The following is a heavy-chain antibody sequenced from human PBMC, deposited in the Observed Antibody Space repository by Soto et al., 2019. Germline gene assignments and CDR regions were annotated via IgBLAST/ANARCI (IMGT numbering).Heavy chain of an antibody. Sequence: PGGSLRLSCAASGFTFDNCGMHWVRQAPGKGLEWVSGISWDSGTIGYADSVKGRFIISRDDAKNSLYLQMNSLRGEDTALYYCVQGRYPTMATPLDHWGQGTLVTVYS. CDR3: VQGRYPTMATPLDH. D-gene: IGHD5-12*01. CDR1: GFTFDNCG. J-gene: IGHJ5*02. V-gene: IGHV3-9*01. CDR2: ISWDSGTI.